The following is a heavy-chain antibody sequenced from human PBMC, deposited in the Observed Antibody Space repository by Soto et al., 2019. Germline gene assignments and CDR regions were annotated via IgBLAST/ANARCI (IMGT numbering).Heavy chain of an antibody. CDR2: IYATGTT. CDR1: GASISGFY. Sequence: SXTLSLTCTVSGASISGFYWSWIRKSAGKGLEWIGRIYATGTTDYNPSLKSRVMMSVDTSKKQFSLKLRSVTAADTAVYYCVRDGTKTLRDWFDPWGQGISVTVS. CDR3: VRDGTKTLRDWFDP. D-gene: IGHD1-1*01. J-gene: IGHJ5*02. V-gene: IGHV4-4*07.